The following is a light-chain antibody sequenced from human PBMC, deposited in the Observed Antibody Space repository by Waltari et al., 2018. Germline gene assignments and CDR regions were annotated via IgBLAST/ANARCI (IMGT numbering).Light chain of an antibody. V-gene: IGKV3-20*01. Sequence: ELVLTQSPGTLSLSPGDRATLSCRASQSVSGSYLAWYQQKPGQAPRLLIYGASYRATGIPDRFRGSGSGTDFTLTISRLEPEDFAVFYCQQYGSSPATFGQGTRLEIK. CDR1: QSVSGSY. J-gene: IGKJ5*01. CDR3: QQYGSSPAT. CDR2: GAS.